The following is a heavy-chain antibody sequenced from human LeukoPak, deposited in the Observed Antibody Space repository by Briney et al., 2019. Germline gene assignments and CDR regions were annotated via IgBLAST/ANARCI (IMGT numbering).Heavy chain of an antibody. CDR2: IYHSGST. V-gene: IGHV4-4*02. CDR3: AREDYGSGTYYKSRNNYFDP. Sequence: SETLSLTCAVSGGSISSSNWWSWVRQPPGKGLEWIGEIYHSGSTNYNPSLKSRVTISVDTSKNQFSLKLSSVTAADTAVYYCAREDYGSGTYYKSRNNYFDPWGQGTLVTVSS. J-gene: IGHJ5*02. D-gene: IGHD3-10*01. CDR1: GGSISSSNW.